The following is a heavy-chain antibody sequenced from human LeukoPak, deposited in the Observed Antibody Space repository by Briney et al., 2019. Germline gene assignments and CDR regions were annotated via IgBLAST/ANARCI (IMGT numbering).Heavy chain of an antibody. J-gene: IGHJ6*03. CDR1: GYTFTSYG. CDR3: ARDYYYDSSGYWGHYYYYYMDV. Sequence: ASVKVSCKASGYTFTSYGISWVRQAPGQGLEWMGWISAYNGNTNYAQKLQGRVTMTTDTSTNTAYMELRSLRSDDTAVYYCARDYYYDSSGYWGHYYYYYMDVWGKGTTVTVSS. D-gene: IGHD3-22*01. CDR2: ISAYNGNT. V-gene: IGHV1-18*01.